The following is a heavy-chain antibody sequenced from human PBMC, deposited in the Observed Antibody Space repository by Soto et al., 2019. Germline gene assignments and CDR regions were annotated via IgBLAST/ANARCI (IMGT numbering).Heavy chain of an antibody. J-gene: IGHJ4*02. Sequence: QVQLVQSGAEVKKPGSSVKVSCKASGGTFSSYAISWVRQAPGQGLEWMGGIIPIFGTANYAQKFQGRVTXTXDXXTSTSYMELSSLRSEDTAVYYCAREMEPGSGRPDYWGQGTLVTVSS. D-gene: IGHD1-26*01. CDR2: IIPIFGTA. CDR3: AREMEPGSGRPDY. CDR1: GGTFSSYA. V-gene: IGHV1-69*05.